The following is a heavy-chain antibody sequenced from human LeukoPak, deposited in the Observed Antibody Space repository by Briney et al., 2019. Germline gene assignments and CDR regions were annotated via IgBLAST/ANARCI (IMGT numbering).Heavy chain of an antibody. Sequence: SGTLSLTCAVSRGSPTSSNWWSGVRQPPGKGLEWIGEMYHRVCTNYNASLKSRVTISVDKSKNQFPLKLSSVTAADTVVYYCARDISLGLERQYFDYWGQGTGVSVSS. CDR1: RGSPTSSNW. CDR2: MYHRVCT. D-gene: IGHD1-1*01. J-gene: IGHJ4*02. V-gene: IGHV4-4*02. CDR3: ARDISLGLERQYFDY.